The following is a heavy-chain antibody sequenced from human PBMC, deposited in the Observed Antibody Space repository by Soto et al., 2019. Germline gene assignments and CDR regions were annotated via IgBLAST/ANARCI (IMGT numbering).Heavy chain of an antibody. Sequence: ASVKVSCKASGYTFTSYAMHWVRQAPGQRLEWMGWINAGNGNTKYSQKFQGRVTITRDTSASTAYMELSSLRSEDTAVYYCARDISSYLGYCSGGSCDNWFDPWGQGTVVTVSS. CDR2: INAGNGNT. J-gene: IGHJ5*02. D-gene: IGHD2-15*01. CDR1: GYTFTSYA. V-gene: IGHV1-3*01. CDR3: ARDISSYLGYCSGGSCDNWFDP.